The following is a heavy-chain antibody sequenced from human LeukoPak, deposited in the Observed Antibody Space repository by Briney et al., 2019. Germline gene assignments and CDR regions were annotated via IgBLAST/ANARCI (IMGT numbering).Heavy chain of an antibody. J-gene: IGHJ4*02. V-gene: IGHV3-23*01. D-gene: IGHD5-18*01. Sequence: GGSLRLSCAASGFTFNTYGMSWVRQAPGKGLEWVSAISGRVGSTYYTDSVKGRFTISRDNAKNTVYLQMNSLRAEDTAVYYCARGGYSPGYFDYWGQGTLVTVSS. CDR2: ISGRVGST. CDR3: ARGGYSPGYFDY. CDR1: GFTFNTYG.